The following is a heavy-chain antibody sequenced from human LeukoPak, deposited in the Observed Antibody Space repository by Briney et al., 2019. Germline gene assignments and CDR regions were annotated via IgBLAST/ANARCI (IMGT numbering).Heavy chain of an antibody. CDR1: GFTFSSYA. CDR2: ISGSGGAT. CDR3: AKTGGDKTYTTAWYHFDY. V-gene: IGHV3-23*01. D-gene: IGHD1-26*01. J-gene: IGHJ4*02. Sequence: HPGGSLRLSCAASGFTFSSYAMTWVRRAPGKGLEWVSSISGSGGATFYAGPVKGRFSISRDNSKNTLYLQMNSLRADDTAVYYCAKTGGDKTYTTAWYHFDYWGQGTLVTVSS.